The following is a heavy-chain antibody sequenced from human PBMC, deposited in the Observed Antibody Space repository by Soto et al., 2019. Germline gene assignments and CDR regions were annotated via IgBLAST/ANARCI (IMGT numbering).Heavy chain of an antibody. CDR1: GFNFAKFA. Sequence: PGGSLRLSCAASGFNFAKFAMNWVRQAPGQGLEWVSSISSRSTFINYADSVKGRFTISRDNDKGLVYLQMNSLRAEASAVYYCARDPPLAMIVVVGVDDFWGQGTLVTVSS. CDR2: ISSRSTFI. CDR3: ARDPPLAMIVVVGVDDF. V-gene: IGHV3-21*06. J-gene: IGHJ4*02. D-gene: IGHD3-22*01.